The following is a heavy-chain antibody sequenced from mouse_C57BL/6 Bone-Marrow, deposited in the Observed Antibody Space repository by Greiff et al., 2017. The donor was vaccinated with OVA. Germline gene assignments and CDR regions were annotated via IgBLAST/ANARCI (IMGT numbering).Heavy chain of an antibody. CDR2: IYPGSGNT. CDR3: ASGIYYGNYVLSYYAMDY. Sequence: VKLQESGAELVRPGASVKLSFKASGYTFTDYYINWVKQRPGQGLEWIARIYPGSGNTYYNEKFKGKATLTAEKSSSTAYMQLSSLTSEDSAVYFCASGIYYGNYVLSYYAMDYWGQGTSVTVSS. J-gene: IGHJ4*01. CDR1: GYTFTDYY. V-gene: IGHV1-76*01. D-gene: IGHD2-1*01.